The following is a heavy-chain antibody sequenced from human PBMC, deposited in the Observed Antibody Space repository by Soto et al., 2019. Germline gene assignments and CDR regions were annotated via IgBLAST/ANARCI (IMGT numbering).Heavy chain of an antibody. J-gene: IGHJ3*02. V-gene: IGHV1-69*13. D-gene: IGHD1-26*01. CDR1: GYTFTSYG. CDR3: ARISIVGVDAFDI. CDR2: ISPIYGTA. Sequence: GASVKVSCKASGYTFTSYGISWVRQAPGQGLEWMGGISPIYGTANYAQKFQGRVTITADESTSTAYMELSSLRSEDTAVYYCARISIVGVDAFDIWGQGTMVTVSS.